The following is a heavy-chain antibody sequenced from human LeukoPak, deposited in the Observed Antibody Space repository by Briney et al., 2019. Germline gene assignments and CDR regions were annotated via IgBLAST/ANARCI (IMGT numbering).Heavy chain of an antibody. Sequence: PGGSLRLSCAASGFTFSSYAMHWVRQAPGKGLEWVAVISYDGSNKYYADSVKGRFTISRDNSKNTLYLQMNSLRAEDTAVYYCAKVPIVVPAAMPPYYYGMDVWGQGTTVTVSS. CDR2: ISYDGSNK. D-gene: IGHD2-2*01. J-gene: IGHJ6*02. CDR3: AKVPIVVPAAMPPYYYGMDV. V-gene: IGHV3-30*04. CDR1: GFTFSSYA.